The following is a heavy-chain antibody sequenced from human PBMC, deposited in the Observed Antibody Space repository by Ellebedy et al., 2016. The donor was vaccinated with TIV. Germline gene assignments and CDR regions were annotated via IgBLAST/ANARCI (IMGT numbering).Heavy chain of an antibody. CDR3: ARGQNYDFWSGYLDY. J-gene: IGHJ4*02. Sequence: GGSLRLXXAASGFTFSSYAMSWVRQAPGKGLEWVSYIFGGTNSIDYSDSVKGRFTISRDIAKNSLYLQMNSLRAEDTAVYYCARGQNYDFWSGYLDYWGQGTLVTVSS. CDR2: IFGGTNSI. V-gene: IGHV3-48*01. D-gene: IGHD3-3*01. CDR1: GFTFSSYA.